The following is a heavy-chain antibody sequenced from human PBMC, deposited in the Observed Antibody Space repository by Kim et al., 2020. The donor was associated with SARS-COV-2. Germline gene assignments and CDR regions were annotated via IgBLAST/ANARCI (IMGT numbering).Heavy chain of an antibody. J-gene: IGHJ3*02. V-gene: IGHV4-59*08. D-gene: IGHD2-2*02. CDR3: ARRGLGYCSSNSCHSAFDI. CDR2: IYYSGST. CDR1: GGSISSYY. Sequence: SETLSLTCTVSGGSISSYYWSWIRQPPGKGLEWIGYIYYSGSTNYNPSLKSRVTISVDTSKNQFSLKLSSVTAADTAVYYCARRGLGYCSSNSCHSAFDIGGQGTMVTVSS.